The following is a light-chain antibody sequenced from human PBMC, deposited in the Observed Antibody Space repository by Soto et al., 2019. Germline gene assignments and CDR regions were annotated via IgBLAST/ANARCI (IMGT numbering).Light chain of an antibody. CDR2: DVS. CDR3: CSFAGTYIFVI. V-gene: IGLV2-11*01. J-gene: IGLJ2*01. Sequence: QSALTQPCSVSGSPGQSVTISCSGTSSDVGGYNYVSWYQQHPGKAPKLMIYDVSKRPSGVPDRFSGSKSGNTASLTISGLQTADEADYYCCSFAGTYIFVIFGGGTKLTVL. CDR1: SSDVGGYNY.